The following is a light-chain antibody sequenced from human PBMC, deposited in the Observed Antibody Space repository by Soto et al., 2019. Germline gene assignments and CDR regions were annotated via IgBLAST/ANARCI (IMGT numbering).Light chain of an antibody. CDR2: GNN. V-gene: IGLV1-40*01. Sequence: QSVLTQPPSVSGVPGQRVTISCTGSNSNIVPNYDVHWYQQLPGSAPKLLIYGNNNRPSGVPDRFSASKSVTSASLAIAGLHADDEADYYCQSYDSRLSGVVFGGGTKVTVL. J-gene: IGLJ3*02. CDR3: QSYDSRLSGVV. CDR1: NSNIVPNYD.